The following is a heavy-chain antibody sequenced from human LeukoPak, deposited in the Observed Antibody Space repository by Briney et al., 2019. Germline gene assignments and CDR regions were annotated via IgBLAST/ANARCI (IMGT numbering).Heavy chain of an antibody. CDR1: GFTFSSYA. D-gene: IGHD5-24*01. V-gene: IGHV3-30*04. J-gene: IGHJ4*02. CDR2: ISYDGSNK. CDR3: ARVERRDGYNFDY. Sequence: PGGSLRLSCAASGFTFSSYAMHWVRQAPGKGLEWVAVISYDGSNKYYADSVKGRFTISRDNSKNTLYLQMNSLRAEDTAVYYCARVERRDGYNFDYWGQGTLVTVSS.